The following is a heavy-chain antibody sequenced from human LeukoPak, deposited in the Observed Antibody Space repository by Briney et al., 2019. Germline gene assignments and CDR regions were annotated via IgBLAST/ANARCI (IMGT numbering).Heavy chain of an antibody. J-gene: IGHJ4*02. V-gene: IGHV1-46*01. Sequence: ASVKVSCKASGYTFTIYYMHWVRQAPGQGLEWMGIINPSGGSTSYAQKFQGRVTITADKSTSTAYMELSSLRSEDTAVYYCARDMDSSGYYLNSPWDYWGQGTLVTVSS. CDR3: ARDMDSSGYYLNSPWDY. CDR1: GYTFTIYY. D-gene: IGHD3-22*01. CDR2: INPSGGST.